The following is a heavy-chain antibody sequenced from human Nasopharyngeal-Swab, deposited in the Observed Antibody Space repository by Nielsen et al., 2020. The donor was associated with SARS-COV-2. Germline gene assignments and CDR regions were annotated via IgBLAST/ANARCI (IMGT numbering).Heavy chain of an antibody. CDR1: GGSVNSGSYY. D-gene: IGHD3-16*01. J-gene: IGHJ4*02. CDR3: ARDEGGGAPYFGY. Sequence: SETLSLTCTVSGGSVNSGSYYWNWIRQPPGKGLEWIGYIYYIGSTNYNPSLKSRVTISVDTSKNQFSLKLSSVTAADTAVYYCARDEGGGAPYFGYWGQGTLVSVSS. CDR2: IYYIGST. V-gene: IGHV4-61*01.